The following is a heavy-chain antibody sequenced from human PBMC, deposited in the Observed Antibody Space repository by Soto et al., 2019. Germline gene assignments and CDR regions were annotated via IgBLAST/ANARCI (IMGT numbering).Heavy chain of an antibody. Sequence: QVQQVQSGAEVKKPGSSVKVSCKASGGTFSSYAISWVRQAPGQGLEWMGGIIPIFGTANYAQKFQGRVTITADESTSTAYMELSSLRSEDTAVHYCARAETYYYDSSGYNYWYFDLWGRGTLVTVSS. CDR3: ARAETYYYDSSGYNYWYFDL. D-gene: IGHD3-22*01. CDR1: GGTFSSYA. J-gene: IGHJ2*01. V-gene: IGHV1-69*01. CDR2: IIPIFGTA.